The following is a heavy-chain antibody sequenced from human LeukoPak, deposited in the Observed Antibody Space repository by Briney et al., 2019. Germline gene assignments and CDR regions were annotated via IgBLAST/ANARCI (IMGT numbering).Heavy chain of an antibody. CDR1: GFTFSSYG. CDR3: AKADPGSWAFDY. D-gene: IGHD6-13*01. J-gene: IGHJ4*02. CDR2: IRYDGSNK. Sequence: GGSLRLSCAASGFTFSSYGMHWARQAPGKGLEWVAFIRYDGSNKYYAGSVKGRFTISRDNAKNSLYLQMNSLRAEDTAVYYCAKADPGSWAFDYWGQGTLVTVSS. V-gene: IGHV3-30*02.